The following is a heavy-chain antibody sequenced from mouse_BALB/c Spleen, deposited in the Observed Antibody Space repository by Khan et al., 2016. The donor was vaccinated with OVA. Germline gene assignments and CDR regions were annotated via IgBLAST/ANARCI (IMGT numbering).Heavy chain of an antibody. CDR3: QRGGGGNRFAY. J-gene: IGHJ3*01. Sequence: QVQLKESGAELVRPGVSVKISCKGSGYTFTDFTMHWVKQSHAKSLEWIGVVSTYYGDVTYNQKFKGTATMTVDKSSSTAYMELARLTSEDSAIYDCQRGGGGNRFAYWGQGTLVTVSA. V-gene: IGHV1S137*01. CDR2: VSTYYGDV. CDR1: GYTFTDFT.